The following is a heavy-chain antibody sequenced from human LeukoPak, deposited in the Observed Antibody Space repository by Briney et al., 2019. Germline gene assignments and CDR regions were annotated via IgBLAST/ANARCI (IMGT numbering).Heavy chain of an antibody. Sequence: SETLSLTCTVSGGSISSGSYYWSWIRQPAGKGLEWIGRIYTSGSTNYNPSLKSRVTISVDTSKNQFSLKLSSVTAADTAVYYCARRHRVDYSNYGGFDYWGQGTLVTVSS. V-gene: IGHV4-61*02. J-gene: IGHJ4*02. CDR1: GGSISSGSYY. D-gene: IGHD4-11*01. CDR2: IYTSGST. CDR3: ARRHRVDYSNYGGFDY.